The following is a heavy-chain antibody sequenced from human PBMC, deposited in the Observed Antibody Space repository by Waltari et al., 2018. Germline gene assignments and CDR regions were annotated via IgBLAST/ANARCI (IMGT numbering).Heavy chain of an antibody. J-gene: IGHJ2*01. V-gene: IGHV5-51*03. CDR2: IFPGDSDT. Sequence: EVQLVQSGAEVKKPGESLKISCEGSGSSFPSYWIGWVRQLPGKGLEWMGIIFPGDSDTRYSPSFQGQVTISADKSISTAYLQWSSLKASDTAIYYCARGDKSSYWYYDLWGRGTAVTVSS. D-gene: IGHD3-10*01. CDR1: GSSFPSYW. CDR3: ARGDKSSYWYYDL.